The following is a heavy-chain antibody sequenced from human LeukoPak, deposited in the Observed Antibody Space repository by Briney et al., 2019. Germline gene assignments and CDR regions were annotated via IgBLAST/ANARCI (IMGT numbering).Heavy chain of an antibody. Sequence: PGGSLRLSCAASGFTFTTYSITWVRQAPGKGLEWVSYISSSSSYIYYADSVKGRFTISRDNVKNSLYLQMNSLRAEDTAVYFCARDRETGDYDLLTGSPSVDSWGQGSLVIVSS. V-gene: IGHV3-21*01. CDR1: GFTFTTYS. CDR2: ISSSSSYI. D-gene: IGHD3-9*01. J-gene: IGHJ4*02. CDR3: ARDRETGDYDLLTGSPSVDS.